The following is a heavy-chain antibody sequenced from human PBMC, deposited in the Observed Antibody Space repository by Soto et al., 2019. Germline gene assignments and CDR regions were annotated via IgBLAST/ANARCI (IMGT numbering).Heavy chain of an antibody. J-gene: IGHJ4*02. CDR3: AAGAARPVVRKYFDY. CDR2: ISGSGGST. Sequence: PGGSLRLSCAASGFTFSSYAMSWVRQAPGKGLEWVSAISGSGGSTYYADSVKGRFTISRDNSKNTLYLQMNSLRAEDTAVYYCAAGAARPVVRKYFDYWGQGTLATVSS. CDR1: GFTFSSYA. V-gene: IGHV3-23*01. D-gene: IGHD6-6*01.